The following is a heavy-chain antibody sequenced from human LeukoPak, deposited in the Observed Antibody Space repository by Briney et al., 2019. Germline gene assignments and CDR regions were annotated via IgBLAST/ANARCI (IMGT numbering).Heavy chain of an antibody. J-gene: IGHJ4*02. CDR1: GYSFISYW. CDR2: IYPGDSDT. V-gene: IGHV5-51*01. D-gene: IGHD5-18*01. Sequence: GESLKISCKGSGYSFISYWIGWVRQMPGKGLEWMGIIYPGDSDTRYSPSFQGQVTISAGKSISTAYLQWSSLKASDTAMYYCATTGYSYGFPFDYWGQGTLVTVSS. CDR3: ATTGYSYGFPFDY.